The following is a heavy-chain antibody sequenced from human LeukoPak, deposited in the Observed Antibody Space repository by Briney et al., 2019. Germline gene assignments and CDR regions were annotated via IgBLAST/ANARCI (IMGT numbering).Heavy chain of an antibody. V-gene: IGHV1-18*01. CDR3: AREKNYGMDV. CDR1: GYTFTSFG. D-gene: IGHD2/OR15-2a*01. J-gene: IGHJ6*02. CDR2: IGAYNGNT. Sequence: ASVMVSCKASGYTFTSFGISWVRQAPGQGLEWTGWIGAYNGNTNYAQKFQGRVTMTTDTSTSTAYMELRSLRSDDTAVYYCAREKNYGMDVWGQGTTVTVSS.